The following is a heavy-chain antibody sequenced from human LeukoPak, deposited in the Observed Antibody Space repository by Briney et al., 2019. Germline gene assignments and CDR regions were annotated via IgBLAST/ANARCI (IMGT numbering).Heavy chain of an antibody. CDR1: GYTFTSYD. CDR3: ARGQTERQLVVALSFDP. V-gene: IGHV1-8*01. J-gene: IGHJ5*02. CDR2: MNPNSGNT. D-gene: IGHD6-13*01. Sequence: GASVKVSCKASGYTFTSYDINWVRQATGQGLEWMGWMNPNSGNTGYAQKFQGRVTMTRNTSISTAYMELSSLRSEDTAVYYCARGQTERQLVVALSFDPWGQGTLVTVSS.